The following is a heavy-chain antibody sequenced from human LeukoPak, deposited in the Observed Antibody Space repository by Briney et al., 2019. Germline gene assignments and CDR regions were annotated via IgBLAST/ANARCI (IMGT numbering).Heavy chain of an antibody. CDR1: GFTFSNYY. CDR2: INTIGTTI. J-gene: IGHJ4*02. D-gene: IGHD3-22*01. V-gene: IGHV3-11*04. Sequence: GGSLRLSCAASGFTFSNYYMSWIRHAPGKGREWVSYINTIGTTIYYAGSLKGRFTISRDNAKNSLSLQMNSLRAEDTAVYYCATGASAYYYDSSGPYWGQGTLVTVSS. CDR3: ATGASAYYYDSSGPY.